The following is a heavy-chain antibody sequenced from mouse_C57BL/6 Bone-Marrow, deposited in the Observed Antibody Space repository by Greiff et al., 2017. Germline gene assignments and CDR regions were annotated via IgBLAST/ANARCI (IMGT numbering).Heavy chain of an antibody. CDR3: AEAWFAY. CDR1: GYTFTSYW. V-gene: IGHV1-64*01. Sequence: QVQLQQPGAELVKPGASVKLSCKASGYTFTSYWLHWVKQRPGQGLEWIGMFHPNSGSTNYNEKFKSKATLTVDKSSSTAYMQLSSLTSDDSAVYDWAEAWFAYWGQGTLGTVAA. CDR2: FHPNSGST. J-gene: IGHJ3*01.